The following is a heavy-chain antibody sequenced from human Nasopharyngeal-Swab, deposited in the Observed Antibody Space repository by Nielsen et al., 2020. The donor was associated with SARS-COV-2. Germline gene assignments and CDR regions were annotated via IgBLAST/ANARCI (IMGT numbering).Heavy chain of an antibody. CDR2: IRSNSDGGTT. D-gene: IGHD6-25*01. CDR3: ATGGLGS. CDR1: GFTLNNAW. J-gene: IGHJ5*02. V-gene: IGHV3-15*01. Sequence: GGSLRLSCAASGFTLNNAWMSWVRQAPGKGLEWVGRIRSNSDGGTTDYAAPVKGRFTISRDDSKSTVFLQMNSLETEDTAIYYCATGGLGSWGQGTLVTVSS.